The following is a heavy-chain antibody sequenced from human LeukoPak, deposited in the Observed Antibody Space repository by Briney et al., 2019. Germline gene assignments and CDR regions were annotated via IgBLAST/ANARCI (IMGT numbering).Heavy chain of an antibody. CDR1: GFTFSAYG. J-gene: IGHJ6*02. CDR2: ISYDGREK. Sequence: GGSLRLSCAASGFTFSAYGMHWARQAPGKGLEWVAIISYDGREKYYADSVKGRFTISRNSSISTVRLQMNSLGLEDTAVYYCAKSFAVTTHSYYGIDVWGQGTTVTVSS. V-gene: IGHV3-30*18. CDR3: AKSFAVTTHSYYGIDV. D-gene: IGHD4-17*01.